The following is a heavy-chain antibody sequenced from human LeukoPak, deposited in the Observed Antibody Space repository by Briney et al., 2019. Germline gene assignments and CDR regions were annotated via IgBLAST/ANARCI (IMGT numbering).Heavy chain of an antibody. J-gene: IGHJ2*01. D-gene: IGHD3-10*01. CDR3: AKGGYYGPRYFDL. V-gene: IGHV3-23*01. CDR1: GFTFSSYA. Sequence: GGSLRLSCAASGFTFSSYAVTWVRQAPGKGQEWVSAISGTGGSTFYADSVKGRFTISRDNSKNTLYLQMNSLRADDTAVYYCAKGGYYGPRYFDLWGRGTLVTVSP. CDR2: ISGTGGST.